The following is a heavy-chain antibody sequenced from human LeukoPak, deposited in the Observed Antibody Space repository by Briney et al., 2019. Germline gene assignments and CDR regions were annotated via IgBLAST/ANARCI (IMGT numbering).Heavy chain of an antibody. Sequence: SVKVSCKASGGTFSSCAISWVRQAPGQGLEWMGGIIPIFGTANYAQKFQGRVTITTDESTSTAYMELSSLRSEDTAVYYCARPTGSGWYFDLWGRGTLVTVSS. D-gene: IGHD6-19*01. J-gene: IGHJ2*01. CDR1: GGTFSSCA. CDR2: IIPIFGTA. CDR3: ARPTGSGWYFDL. V-gene: IGHV1-69*05.